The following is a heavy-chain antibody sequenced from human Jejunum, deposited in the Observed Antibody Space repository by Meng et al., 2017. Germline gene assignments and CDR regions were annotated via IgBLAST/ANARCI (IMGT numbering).Heavy chain of an antibody. CDR2: IYHSGTT. D-gene: IGHD2-8*01. CDR3: ARDFEALNGV. CDR1: GASIRSSYW. V-gene: IGHV4-4*02. Sequence: LQGAVPGLVQPWGTLSLTCAVSGASIRSSYWWSWVRQSPGKGLEWIGEIYHSGTTHYNPSLKSRVTLSVDKSKNQFSLNLSSVTAADTAVYFCARDFEALNGVWGQGTLVTVSS. J-gene: IGHJ1*01.